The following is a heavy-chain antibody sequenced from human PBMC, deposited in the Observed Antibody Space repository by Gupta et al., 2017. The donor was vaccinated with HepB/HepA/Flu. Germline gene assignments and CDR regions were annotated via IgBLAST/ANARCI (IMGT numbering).Heavy chain of an antibody. CDR2: IYYRGST. CDR3: ARKQLVLGADY. V-gene: IGHV4-39*01. J-gene: IGHJ4*02. D-gene: IGHD6-13*01. CDR1: GDSISSSGYY. Sequence: QLQLQESGPGLVKPSETLSLTCTVSGDSISSSGYYWGWIRQPPGKGLQWIGSIYYRGSTYYNPSLKSRVTISVDTSKNQFSLKLSSVTAADTAVYYGARKQLVLGADYWGQGTLVTVAS.